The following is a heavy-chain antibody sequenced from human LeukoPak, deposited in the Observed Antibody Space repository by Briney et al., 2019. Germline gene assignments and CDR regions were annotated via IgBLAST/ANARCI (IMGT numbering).Heavy chain of an antibody. CDR3: ARQNTPHGNFDC. D-gene: IGHD1-26*01. Sequence: GGSLRLSCAASGFTFSNYDMHWVRQATGKGLEWVSAIGVAANTFYSGSVRGRFTISRENAKNSLYLLMSSLRAEDTAMYYCARQNTPHGNFDCWGQGTLVTVSS. CDR1: GFTFSNYD. V-gene: IGHV3-13*01. CDR2: IGVAANT. J-gene: IGHJ4*02.